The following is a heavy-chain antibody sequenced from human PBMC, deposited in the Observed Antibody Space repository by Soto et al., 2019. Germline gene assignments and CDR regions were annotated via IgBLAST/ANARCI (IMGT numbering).Heavy chain of an antibody. V-gene: IGHV4-38-2*01. Sequence: SETLSLTCAVSGYSISSVSCWGWIRQSPEKGLEWIGSVCHSGSIYYNPSLKSRVTISLDTSKNQFSLKLSSVTAADTALYYCARAVETKRISRVWSAPWGQGTLVTVSS. CDR1: GYSISSVSC. J-gene: IGHJ5*02. CDR3: ARAVETKRISRVWSAP. D-gene: IGHD1-1*01. CDR2: VCHSGSI.